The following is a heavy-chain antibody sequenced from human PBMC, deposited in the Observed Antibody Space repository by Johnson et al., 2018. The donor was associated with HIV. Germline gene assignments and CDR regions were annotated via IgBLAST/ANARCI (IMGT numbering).Heavy chain of an antibody. CDR2: ISYDGSNK. CDR3: ARATRSSSSGRHDAFDI. D-gene: IGHD6-6*01. CDR1: GFTFSSYA. V-gene: IGHV3-30*04. Sequence: QVQLVESGGGLVQPGGSLRLSCAASGFTFSSYAMHWVRQAPGKGLEWVAVISYDGSNKYYADSVKGRFTIPRDNSKNTLYLQMNSLRAEDTAVYYCARATRSSSSGRHDAFDIWGQGTMVTVSS. J-gene: IGHJ3*02.